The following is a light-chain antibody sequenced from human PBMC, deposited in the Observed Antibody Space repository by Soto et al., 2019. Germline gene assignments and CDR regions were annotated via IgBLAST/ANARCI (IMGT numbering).Light chain of an antibody. CDR1: SSDVGGYNY. V-gene: IGLV2-14*01. Sequence: QSALTQPASVSGSPGQSITISCTGTSSDVGGYNYVSWYQQHPGKAPKLMIYDVSDRPSGVSNRFSGSRSANTASLTISGLQAEDEADYYCSSYTSSNTLIFGAGTKLTVL. CDR2: DVS. CDR3: SSYTSSNTLI. J-gene: IGLJ2*01.